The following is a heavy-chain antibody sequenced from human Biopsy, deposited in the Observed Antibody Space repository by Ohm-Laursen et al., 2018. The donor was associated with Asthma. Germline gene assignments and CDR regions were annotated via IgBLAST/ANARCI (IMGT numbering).Heavy chain of an antibody. CDR3: ARAVDYSHYYGIDV. CDR1: GYTFNSAG. D-gene: IGHD3-10*01. J-gene: IGHJ6*02. V-gene: IGHV1-18*01. CDR2: ISVYNGNT. Sequence: GASVKVSCKTSGYTFNSAGITWVRQAPGQGLEWMGWISVYNGNTKVAQKLRDRVTMITDTSTSTAYTELRSLRSDDTAVYFCARAVDYSHYYGIDVWGQGTTVTVS.